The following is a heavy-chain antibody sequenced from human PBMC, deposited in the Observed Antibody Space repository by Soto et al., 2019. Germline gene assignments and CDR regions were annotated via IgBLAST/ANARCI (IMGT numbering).Heavy chain of an antibody. CDR2: IYYSGST. J-gene: IGHJ6*02. Sequence: QVQLQESGPGLVKPSQTLSLTCTVSGGSISSGGYYWSWIRQHPGKGLEWIGYIYYSGSTYYNPSLKSRVTISVDTSKNQFSLKLSSVTAADTAVYYCARAGYSYGPPGYYYYGMDVWGQGTTVTVSS. CDR3: ARAGYSYGPPGYYYYGMDV. D-gene: IGHD5-18*01. CDR1: GGSISSGGYY. V-gene: IGHV4-31*03.